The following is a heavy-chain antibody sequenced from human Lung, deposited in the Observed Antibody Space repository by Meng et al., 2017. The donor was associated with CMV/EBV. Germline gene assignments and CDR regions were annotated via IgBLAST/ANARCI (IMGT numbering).Heavy chain of an antibody. CDR2: ISWNSGNI. J-gene: IGHJ4*02. V-gene: IGHV3-9*02. CDR3: VRDRNYGVYLGSDY. D-gene: IGHD4-17*01. Sequence: GGSLRLSCAASGFSSDDHAMHWVRQAPGKGLEWVSGISWNSGNIGYADSVKGRFTISRDNAKNSLYLQMDNLRTEDTALYYCVRDRNYGVYLGSDYWGQGPXVTVDS. CDR1: GFSSDDHA.